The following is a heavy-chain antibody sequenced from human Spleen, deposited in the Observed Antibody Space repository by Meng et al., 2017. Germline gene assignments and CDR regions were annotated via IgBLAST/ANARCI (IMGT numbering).Heavy chain of an antibody. J-gene: IGHJ4*02. Sequence: QVRGMQYGAEVKKPGASVKVSCKASGYTLTSYVINWLRQAPGQGLEWMGWIDTRTGSPRYAQGFKGRLVFSSDTSVSTAYLQISGLKADDTAVYYCTRDGYSDCSRTSCFDYWGQGTLVTVSS. CDR1: GYTLTSYV. CDR2: IDTRTGSP. V-gene: IGHV7-4-1*02. CDR3: TRDGYSDCSRTSCFDY. D-gene: IGHD2-2*01.